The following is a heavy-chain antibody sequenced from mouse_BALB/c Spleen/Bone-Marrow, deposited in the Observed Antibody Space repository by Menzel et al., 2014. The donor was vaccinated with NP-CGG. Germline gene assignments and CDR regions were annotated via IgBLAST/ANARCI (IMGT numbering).Heavy chain of an antibody. D-gene: IGHD2-1*01. CDR2: ILPGSGST. J-gene: IGHJ3*01. CDR3: ARNGNSPAWFAY. CDR1: GYTFSSYW. Sequence: LQESGAELMKPGASVKISCKATGYTFSSYWIEWVKQRPGHGLEWIGEILPGSGSTNYNEKFKGKATFTADTSSNPAYMQLSSLTSEDSAVYYCARNGNSPAWFAYWGQGTLVAVSA. V-gene: IGHV1-9*01.